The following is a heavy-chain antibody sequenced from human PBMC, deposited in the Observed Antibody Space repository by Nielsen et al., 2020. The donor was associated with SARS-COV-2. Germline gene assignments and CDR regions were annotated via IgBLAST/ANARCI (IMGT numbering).Heavy chain of an antibody. CDR1: GFTFTSSA. J-gene: IGHJ6*02. CDR3: ARDRSLYYYGSGSYYPGYYYGMDV. CDR2: IVVGSGNT. Sequence: SVKVSCKASGFTFTSSAMQWVRQARGQRLDWIGWIVVGSGNTNYAQKFQERVTITRDMSTSTAYMELSSLRSEDTDVYYCARDRSLYYYGSGSYYPGYYYGMDVWGQGTTVTVSS. D-gene: IGHD3-10*01. V-gene: IGHV1-58*02.